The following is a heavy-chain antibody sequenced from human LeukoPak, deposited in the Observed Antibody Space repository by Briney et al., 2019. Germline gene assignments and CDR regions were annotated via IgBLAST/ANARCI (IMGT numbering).Heavy chain of an antibody. CDR2: IKPDGSET. CDR3: EAAVSVAGDS. Sequence: GGSLRLSCAASGFIFSTNWMSWFRQAPGKGLEWVAHIKPDGSETYYVDSVKGRFTISRDNAKNSLYLQMYSLRADDTAVYYCEAAVSVAGDSWGQGTLVTVSS. J-gene: IGHJ5*01. D-gene: IGHD6-19*01. V-gene: IGHV3-7*01. CDR1: GFIFSTNW.